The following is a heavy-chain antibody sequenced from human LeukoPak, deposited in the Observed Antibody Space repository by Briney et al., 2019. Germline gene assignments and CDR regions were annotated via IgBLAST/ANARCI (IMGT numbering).Heavy chain of an antibody. Sequence: SQTLSLTCTVSGGPISNGGYYCSWIRQHPGKGLEWIGYIYYRGSTSYNPSLRSRVTISVDTSKNQFSLNLSSVTAADTAMYYCATFYYGSASYQRGAFHGWGQGTMVTVSS. V-gene: IGHV4-31*03. D-gene: IGHD3-10*01. CDR2: IYYRGST. J-gene: IGHJ3*01. CDR3: ATFYYGSASYQRGAFHG. CDR1: GGPISNGGYY.